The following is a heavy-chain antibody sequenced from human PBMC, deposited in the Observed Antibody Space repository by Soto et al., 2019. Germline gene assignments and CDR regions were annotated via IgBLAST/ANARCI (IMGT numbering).Heavy chain of an antibody. CDR3: ARHGSGSYHPYYYYYGMDV. CDR1: GGSISSYY. J-gene: IGHJ6*02. V-gene: IGHV4-4*07. Sequence: NPSETLSLTCTVSGGSISSYYWSWIRQPAGKGLEWIGRIYTSGSTNYNPSLKSRVTMSVDTSKNQFSLKLSSVTAADTAVYYCARHGSGSYHPYYYYYGMDVWGQGTTVTVSS. CDR2: IYTSGST. D-gene: IGHD3-10*01.